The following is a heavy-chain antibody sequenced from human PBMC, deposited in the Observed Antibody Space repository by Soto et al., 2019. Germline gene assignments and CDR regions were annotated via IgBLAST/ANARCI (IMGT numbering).Heavy chain of an antibody. J-gene: IGHJ5*02. CDR2: IRSKAYGGTT. CDR1: GFTFGDYA. D-gene: IGHD3-9*01. Sequence: GGSLRLSCTASGFTFGDYAMSWFRQAPGKGLEWVGFIRSKAYGGTTEYAASVKGRFTISRDDSKSIAYLQMNSLKTEDTAVYYCTRARSTTYYDILTGYYWFDPWGQGTLVTVSS. V-gene: IGHV3-49*03. CDR3: TRARSTTYYDILTGYYWFDP.